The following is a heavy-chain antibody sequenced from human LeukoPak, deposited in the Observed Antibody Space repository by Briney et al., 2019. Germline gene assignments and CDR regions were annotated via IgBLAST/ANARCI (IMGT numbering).Heavy chain of an antibody. Sequence: SETLSLTCTVSGGSISSGSYYWSWIRQAAGKGLEWIGRIYTSGSTNYNPSLKSRVTISVDTSKNQFSLKLSSVTAADTAVYYCARGYCSSTSCFYFDYWGQGTLVTVSS. CDR3: ARGYCSSTSCFYFDY. CDR1: GGSISSGSYY. V-gene: IGHV4-61*02. D-gene: IGHD2-2*01. J-gene: IGHJ4*02. CDR2: IYTSGST.